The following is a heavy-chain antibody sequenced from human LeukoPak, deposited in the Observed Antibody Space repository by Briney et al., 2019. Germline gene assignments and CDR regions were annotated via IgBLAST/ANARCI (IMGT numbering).Heavy chain of an antibody. J-gene: IGHJ1*01. CDR3: AREGNYYDSSGPPYFQH. CDR2: IYTSGST. Sequence: SETLSLTCTVSGGSISSSSYYWSWIRQPPGKGLEWIGRIYTSGSTNYNPSLKSRVTISVDTSKNQFSLKLSSVTAADTAVYYCAREGNYYDSSGPPYFQHWGQGTLVTVS. V-gene: IGHV4-61*02. CDR1: GGSISSSSYY. D-gene: IGHD3-22*01.